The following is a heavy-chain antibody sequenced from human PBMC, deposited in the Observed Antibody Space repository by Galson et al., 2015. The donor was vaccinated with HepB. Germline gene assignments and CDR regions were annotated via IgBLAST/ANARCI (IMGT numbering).Heavy chain of an antibody. CDR1: GYTFSSNG. CDR3: ARERVGGDCDH. V-gene: IGHV1-18*04. CDR2: ISPYVGTT. D-gene: IGHD2-2*01. J-gene: IGHJ4*02. Sequence: SVKVSCKASGYTFSSNGISWVRQTPGQGLEWLGWISPYVGTTKYAQKYQGRITLTRDTSTTTAYVELRGLRSDDSAVYYRARERVGGDCDHWGQGTPVTVSS.